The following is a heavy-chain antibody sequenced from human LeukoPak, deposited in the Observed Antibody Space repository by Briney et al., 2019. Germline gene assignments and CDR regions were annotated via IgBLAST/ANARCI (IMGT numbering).Heavy chain of an antibody. CDR3: ARLSPAGYSSNWAWFDP. Sequence: PSETLSLTCTVSGGSISSYYWSWIRQPPGKGLEWIGYIHYRGTTNYSPSLKSRITMSVDTSKNQFSLKLSSVTAADTAVYYCARLSPAGYSSNWAWFDPWGQGSLVAVSS. V-gene: IGHV4-59*01. CDR1: GGSISSYY. D-gene: IGHD6-13*01. CDR2: IHYRGTT. J-gene: IGHJ5*02.